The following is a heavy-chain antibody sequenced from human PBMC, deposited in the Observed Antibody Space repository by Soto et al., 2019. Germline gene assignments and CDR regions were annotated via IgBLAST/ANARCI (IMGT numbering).Heavy chain of an antibody. CDR1: GYAFTTYG. CDR3: ARGRYGDY. J-gene: IGHJ4*02. Sequence: QVHLVQSGAEVKKPGASVKVYCKGSGYAFTTYGITWVRQAPGQGLEWMGWISAHNGNTNYAQKLQGRVTVTRDTSTSRAYMELRGLRSDDTAVYYCARGRYGDYWGQGALVTVSS. CDR2: ISAHNGNT. V-gene: IGHV1-18*01. D-gene: IGHD1-1*01.